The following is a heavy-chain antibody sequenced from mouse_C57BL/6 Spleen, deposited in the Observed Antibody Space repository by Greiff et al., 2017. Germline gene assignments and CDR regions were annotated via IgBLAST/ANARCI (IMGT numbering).Heavy chain of an antibody. Sequence: QVHVKQSGAELAKPGASVKLSCTASGYTFTSYWMHWVKQRPGQGLEWIGYINPSSGYTKYNQKFKDKATLTADKSSSTAYMQLSSLTYEDSEVYYCARDGRSSYDFDDWGQGTTLTVSS. CDR3: ARDGRSSYDFDD. V-gene: IGHV1-7*01. D-gene: IGHD1-1*01. CDR2: INPSSGYT. CDR1: GYTFTSYW. J-gene: IGHJ2*01.